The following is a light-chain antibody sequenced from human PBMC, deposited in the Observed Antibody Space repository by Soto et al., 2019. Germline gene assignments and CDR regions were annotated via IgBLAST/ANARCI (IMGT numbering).Light chain of an antibody. V-gene: IGKV1-5*01. Sequence: DIQMTQSPSTLSASVGDRVTITCPASQSNSSWLAWYQQKPGKAPKLLIYDASSLESGVPSRFSGSGSGTEFTLTISSLQPDDFATYYCQQYNSYSQTVGHGTKVDIK. CDR1: QSNSSW. CDR2: DAS. J-gene: IGKJ1*01. CDR3: QQYNSYSQT.